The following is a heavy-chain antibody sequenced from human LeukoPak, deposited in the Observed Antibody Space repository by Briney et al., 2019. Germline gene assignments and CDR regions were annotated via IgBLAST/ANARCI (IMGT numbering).Heavy chain of an antibody. J-gene: IGHJ3*02. CDR2: IKPSSGGT. CDR1: GYTFTDYY. D-gene: IGHD6-13*01. V-gene: IGHV1-2*02. CDR3: ARDGIYSRNFDAFDI. Sequence: GASVKVSCKASGYTFTDYYIHWVRQAPGQGLEWLGWIKPSSGGTHFPRKFQGRVTMTRDTSISTAYMELSSLTSDDTAVYYCARDGIYSRNFDAFDIWGQGTMVTVSS.